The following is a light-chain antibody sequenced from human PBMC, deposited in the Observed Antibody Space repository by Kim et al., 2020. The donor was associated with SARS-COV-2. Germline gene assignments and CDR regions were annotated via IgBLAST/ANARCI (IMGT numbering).Light chain of an antibody. CDR3: QAWDSSTGG. CDR1: KSGDKY. J-gene: IGLJ2*01. CDR2: QDS. Sequence: ASTGQRVSSRCSGDKSGDKYACWYQQKQGQALVMVIYQDSKRPSGIRERFSGSNTGNTATMSISGTQDMDEADYYCQAWDSSTGGFGGGTQLTVL. V-gene: IGLV3-1*01.